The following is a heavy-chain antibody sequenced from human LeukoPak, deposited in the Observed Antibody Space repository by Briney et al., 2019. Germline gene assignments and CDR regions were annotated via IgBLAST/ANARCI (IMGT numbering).Heavy chain of an antibody. CDR3: GSSNWYAAFDI. Sequence: GGSLRLSCAASGFTFSDYYMSWIRQAPGKGLEWVSYISSSGSIIYYADSVKGRFTISRDNAKNSLYLQMNSLRAEDTAMYYCGSSNWYAAFDIWGQGTMVIVSS. D-gene: IGHD6-13*01. CDR2: ISSSGSII. V-gene: IGHV3-11*04. J-gene: IGHJ3*02. CDR1: GFTFSDYY.